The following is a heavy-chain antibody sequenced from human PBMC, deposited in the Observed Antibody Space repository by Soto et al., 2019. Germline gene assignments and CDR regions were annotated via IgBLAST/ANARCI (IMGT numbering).Heavy chain of an antibody. CDR2: INPSGGST. Sequence: QVQLVQSGAEVKKPGASVKVSCKASGYTFTSYYMHWVRQAPGQGLEWMGIINPSGGSTSYAQKFQGRVTMPRDTSTSTVYMELSSLRSEDTAVYYCARCHGYNWNPYYYYGMDVWGQGTTVTVSS. J-gene: IGHJ6*02. CDR1: GYTFTSYY. V-gene: IGHV1-46*01. CDR3: ARCHGYNWNPYYYYGMDV. D-gene: IGHD1-20*01.